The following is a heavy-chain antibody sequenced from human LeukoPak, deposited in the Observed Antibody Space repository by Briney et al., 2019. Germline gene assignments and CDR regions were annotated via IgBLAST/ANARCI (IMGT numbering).Heavy chain of an antibody. V-gene: IGHV1-2*02. CDR2: INPNSGGT. D-gene: IGHD5-24*01. Sequence: ASVKVSCKASGYTFTSYDINWVRQAPGQGLEWMGWINPNSGGTNYAQKFQGRVTMTRDTSISTAYMELSRLRSDDTAVYYCARGDGYDYFMDYWGQGTLVTVSS. CDR3: ARGDGYDYFMDY. CDR1: GYTFTSYD. J-gene: IGHJ4*02.